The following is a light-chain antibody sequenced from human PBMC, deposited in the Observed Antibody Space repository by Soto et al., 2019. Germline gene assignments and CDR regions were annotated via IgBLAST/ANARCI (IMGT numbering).Light chain of an antibody. Sequence: EIVLTQSPGTLSLSPGERATLSCRASQSVSSSYLAWYQQKPGQAPRLLIYGASSRATGIPDRFSGSGSGTDFTLTISILEPEDFAVYYCHQYGSSPYTFGQGTKLE. CDR3: HQYGSSPYT. J-gene: IGKJ2*01. V-gene: IGKV3-20*01. CDR1: QSVSSSY. CDR2: GAS.